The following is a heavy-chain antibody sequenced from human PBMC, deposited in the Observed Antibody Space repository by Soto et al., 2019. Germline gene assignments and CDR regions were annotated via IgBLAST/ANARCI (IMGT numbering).Heavy chain of an antibody. J-gene: IGHJ2*01. CDR3: ARSGYSSGWYHWYFDF. Sequence: QVQLVQSGAEVKRPGASVKVSCKASGYTFTNYGIHWVRQAPGQRLEWMGWINAGSGYTRYSQRFQGRVTITRDTSASTAYTELSSLRSEDTAVYYCARSGYSSGWYHWYFDFWGRGTLVTVSS. V-gene: IGHV1-3*01. CDR1: GYTFTNYG. CDR2: INAGSGYT. D-gene: IGHD6-19*01.